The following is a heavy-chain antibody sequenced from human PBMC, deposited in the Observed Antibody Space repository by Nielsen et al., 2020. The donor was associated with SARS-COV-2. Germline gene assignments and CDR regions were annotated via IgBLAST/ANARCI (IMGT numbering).Heavy chain of an antibody. CDR1: GGSVSSYY. J-gene: IGHJ6*02. V-gene: IGHV4-59*02. Sequence: SETLSLTCTLSGGSVSSYYRSWIRQSPGKGLEWIGYIYYIGSTDYNPSLKSRVTISVDTSKNQFSLKLSSVTAADTAGYYCARYLGDSSGWHGMDVWGQGTTVTVSS. CDR2: IYYIGST. D-gene: IGHD6-19*01. CDR3: ARYLGDSSGWHGMDV.